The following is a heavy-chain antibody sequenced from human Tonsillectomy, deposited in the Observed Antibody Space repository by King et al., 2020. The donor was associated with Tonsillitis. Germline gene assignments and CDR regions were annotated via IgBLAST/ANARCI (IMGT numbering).Heavy chain of an antibody. V-gene: IGHV3-66*01. CDR1: GFTVSNNY. CDR2: IYSANST. Sequence: VQLVESGGGLVQPGGSLRLSCAASGFTVSNNYMTWVRQAPGKGLQWVSVIYSANSTYYADSVKGRFTISRDNSKNMVYLQMNSLSAEDTAVYYCARAPSSPSSTDHSGHGTLATVS. J-gene: IGHJ4*01. CDR3: ARAPSSPSSTDH. D-gene: IGHD6-6*01.